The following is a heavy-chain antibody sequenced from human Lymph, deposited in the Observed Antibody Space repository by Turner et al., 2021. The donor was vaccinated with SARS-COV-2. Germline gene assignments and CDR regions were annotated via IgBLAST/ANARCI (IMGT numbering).Heavy chain of an antibody. J-gene: IGHJ6*02. Sequence: EVQLVESGGGLVQPGRSLRLSCSASGFTFGDYAMHWVRQGPGKGLEWVSGISWNSGSIGYADSVKGRFTISRDNTKNSLELQMNSLRAEDTALYYCAKSQFPWDYYYYGMDVWGQGTTGTVSS. CDR1: GFTFGDYA. D-gene: IGHD3-16*01. V-gene: IGHV3-9*01. CDR2: ISWNSGSI. CDR3: AKSQFPWDYYYYGMDV.